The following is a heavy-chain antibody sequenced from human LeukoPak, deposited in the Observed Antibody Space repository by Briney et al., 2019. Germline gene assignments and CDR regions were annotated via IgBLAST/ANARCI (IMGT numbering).Heavy chain of an antibody. CDR3: ARVLTYGDYWGSDYYYGMDV. J-gene: IGHJ6*02. CDR2: INHSGST. V-gene: IGHV4-34*01. D-gene: IGHD4-17*01. CDR1: GGSFSGYY. Sequence: PSETLSLTCAVYGGSFSGYYWSWIRQPPGKGLEWIGEINHSGSTNYNPSLKSRVTISVDTSKNQFSLKLSSVTAADTAVYYCARVLTYGDYWGSDYYYGMDVWGQGTTVTVSS.